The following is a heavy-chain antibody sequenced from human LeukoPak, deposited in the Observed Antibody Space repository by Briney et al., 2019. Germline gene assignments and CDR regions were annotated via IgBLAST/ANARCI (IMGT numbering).Heavy chain of an antibody. CDR2: INPNSGGT. D-gene: IGHD6-19*01. CDR3: ARVGVSSASFDI. J-gene: IGHJ3*02. V-gene: IGHV1-2*06. CDR1: GYTFTGYY. Sequence: ASVKVSCKASGYTFTGYYTHWVRQAPGQGLEWMGRINPNSGGTNYAQKFQGRVTMTRDTSISTAYMELSRLRSDDTAVYCCARVGVSSASFDIWGQGTMVTVSS.